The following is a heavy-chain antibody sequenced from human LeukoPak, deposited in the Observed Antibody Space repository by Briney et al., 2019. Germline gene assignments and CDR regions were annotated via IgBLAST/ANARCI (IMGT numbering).Heavy chain of an antibody. D-gene: IGHD2-15*01. CDR3: ARDGRYCSGGSCSAPHYMDV. CDR1: GYTFTGYY. V-gene: IGHV1-2*02. Sequence: ASVKVSCKASGYTFTGYYMHWVRQAPGQALEWMGWINPNSCGTNYAQKFQGRVTMTRDTSISTAYMELSRLRSDDTAVYYCARDGRYCSGGSCSAPHYMDVWGKGTTVTVSS. CDR2: INPNSCGT. J-gene: IGHJ6*03.